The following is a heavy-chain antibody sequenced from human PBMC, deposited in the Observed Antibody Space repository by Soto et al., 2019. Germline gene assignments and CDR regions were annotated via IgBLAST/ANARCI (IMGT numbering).Heavy chain of an antibody. CDR1: RACTTGNSYF. V-gene: IGHV4-31*03. CDR3: ARGHYQFYAMDV. Sequence: PXQSLSLPCIVCRACTTGNSYFWTWLRQHPARGLEWIGYLYYSGHDHYNPSLESRVTISVDTSNTQFSLTLSSMTAADTAVYYCARGHYQFYAMDVWGQGTPVTVPS. J-gene: IGHJ6*02. CDR2: LYYSGHD.